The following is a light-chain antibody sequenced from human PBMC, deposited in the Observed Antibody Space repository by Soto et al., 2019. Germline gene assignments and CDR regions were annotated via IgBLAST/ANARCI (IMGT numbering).Light chain of an antibody. CDR1: QSVSTN. Sequence: EIVMTQSPATLSVSPGETATLSCGASQSVSTNLAWYQQKPGQAPRLLIYGISSRANGIPDRFSGSGSGTDFTLTISRLEPEDYAVYYCQQYDISPPITFGQGTRLEIK. CDR3: QQYDISPPIT. J-gene: IGKJ5*01. CDR2: GIS. V-gene: IGKV3-20*01.